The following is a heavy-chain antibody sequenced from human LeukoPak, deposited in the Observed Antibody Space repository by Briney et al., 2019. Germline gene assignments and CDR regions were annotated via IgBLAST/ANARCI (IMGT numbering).Heavy chain of an antibody. CDR2: ISSSSSYI. CDR3: ARDGTPNYSSGWVYMDV. J-gene: IGHJ6*03. CDR1: GFTFSSYS. Sequence: TGGSLRLSCAASGFTFSSYSMNWVRQAPGKGLESVSSISSSSSYIYYADSVKGRFTISRDNAKNSLYLQMNSLRVEDTAVYYCARDGTPNYSSGWVYMDVWGEGTTVTISS. V-gene: IGHV3-21*01. D-gene: IGHD6-25*01.